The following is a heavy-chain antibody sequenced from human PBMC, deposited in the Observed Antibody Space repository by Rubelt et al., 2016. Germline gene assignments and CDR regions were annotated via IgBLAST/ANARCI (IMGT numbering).Heavy chain of an antibody. Sequence: EVQLVQSGGGLVQPGGSLTLSCAVSGFTVSSDYMNWVRQAPGKGMEWVSLISDGGDTYYADSVKDRLTISRDNSKNTLYLHMNRLRAEDTAIYYCARDSTMSSSWSLDYWGQGTLVTVSS. J-gene: IGHJ4*02. CDR2: ISDGGDT. CDR1: GFTVSSDY. CDR3: ARDSTMSSSWSLDY. D-gene: IGHD2-2*01. V-gene: IGHV3-66*01.